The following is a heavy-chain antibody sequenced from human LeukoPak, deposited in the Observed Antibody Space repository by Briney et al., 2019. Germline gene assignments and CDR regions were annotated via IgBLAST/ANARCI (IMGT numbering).Heavy chain of an antibody. J-gene: IGHJ4*02. CDR1: GFTVSSNS. D-gene: IGHD4/OR15-4a*01. CDR2: IYSDNT. V-gene: IGHV3-53*01. Sequence: PGGSLRLSCTVSGFTVSSNSMSWVRQAPGKGLEWVSFIYSDNTHYSDSVKGRFTISRDNSKNTLYLQMNSLRAEDTAVYYCARRAGAYSDPYDYWGQGTLVTASS. CDR3: ARRAGAYSDPYDY.